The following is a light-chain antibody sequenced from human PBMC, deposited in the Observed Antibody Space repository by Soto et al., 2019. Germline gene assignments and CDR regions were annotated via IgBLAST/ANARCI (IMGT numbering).Light chain of an antibody. V-gene: IGLV2-8*01. CDR2: EVS. CDR3: SSYAGSNTHYV. CDR1: SSDVGGYNY. J-gene: IGLJ1*01. Sequence: QSALTQPPSASGSPGQSVTISCTGTSSDVGGYNYVSWYQQHPGKAPKLMIYEVSKRPSGVPDRFSGSKSGNTASLTVSGLQAEDEADYYCSSYAGSNTHYVFGTVTKLTVL.